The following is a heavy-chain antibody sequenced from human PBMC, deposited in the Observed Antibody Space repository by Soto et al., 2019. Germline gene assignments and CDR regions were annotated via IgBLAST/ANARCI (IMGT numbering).Heavy chain of an antibody. CDR3: ARASGYSSGSRPSYYGMDV. J-gene: IGHJ6*02. V-gene: IGHV1-69*06. D-gene: IGHD6-19*01. CDR2: IIPIFGTA. CDR1: GGTFSSYA. Sequence: QVQLVQSGAEVKKPGSSVKVSCKASGGTFSSYAISWVRQAPGQGLEWMGGIIPIFGTANYAQKFQGRVTITADKSTSTAYMELSSLRSEDTAVYYCARASGYSSGSRPSYYGMDVWGQGTTVTVSS.